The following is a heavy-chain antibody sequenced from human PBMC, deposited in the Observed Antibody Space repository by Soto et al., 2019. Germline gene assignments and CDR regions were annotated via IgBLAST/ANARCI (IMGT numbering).Heavy chain of an antibody. CDR3: AKGGAIVAAGTRVYLYNAMDV. V-gene: IGHV1-2*04. D-gene: IGHD1-26*01. J-gene: IGHJ6*02. Sequence: QVQLVQSGTEEKRPGDSVKVSCKASGYTFTGYYVHWVRQAPGQGLERMGWINPNSGDTNLGQRFQGSVTMNRHTSIGTAYMEVRGLTSDDTAEYYCAKGGAIVAAGTRVYLYNAMDVWGQGTTVTVSS. CDR1: GYTFTGYY. CDR2: INPNSGDT.